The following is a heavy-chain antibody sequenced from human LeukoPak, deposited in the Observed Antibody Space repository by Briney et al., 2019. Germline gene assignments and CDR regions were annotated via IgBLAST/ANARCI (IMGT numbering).Heavy chain of an antibody. CDR2: IYSYNGNT. D-gene: IGHD1-26*01. V-gene: IGHV1-18*01. CDR3: ARGLGGSGSYFLTFDY. CDR1: VYIFTTYR. Sequence: ASVQDSFQATVYIFTTYRINGLRPPPAQGRDGMGWIYSYNGNTNNAQTVQGRVTMTTDTSTSTAYMELRSLRSDDTAVYYCARGLGGSGSYFLTFDYWGQGTLVTVSS. J-gene: IGHJ4*02.